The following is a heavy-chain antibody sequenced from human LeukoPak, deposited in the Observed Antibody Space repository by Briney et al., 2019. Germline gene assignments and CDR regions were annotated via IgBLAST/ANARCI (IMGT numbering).Heavy chain of an antibody. D-gene: IGHD3-10*01. CDR1: GDSISTYY. CDR3: ARDRELGY. CDR2: ISNSGST. J-gene: IGHJ4*02. Sequence: SETLSLTCTVSGDSISTYYWTWIRQPPGKGLEWIGYISNSGSTNYSPSLKSRVTISVDTSKTQFSLNLNSVTAADTAVYYCARDRELGYWGQGTLVTVSS. V-gene: IGHV4-59*01.